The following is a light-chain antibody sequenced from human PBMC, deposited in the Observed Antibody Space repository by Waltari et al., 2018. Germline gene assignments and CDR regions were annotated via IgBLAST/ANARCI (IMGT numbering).Light chain of an antibody. CDR1: SSDVGGYNY. V-gene: IGLV2-14*01. CDR2: EVS. CDR3: SSYTSSSTLA. Sequence: QSALTQPASVSGSPGQSITISCAGTSSDVGGYNYVSWYQQHPGKAPKLMIYEVSNRPAGFSNRFSGSKSGNTASLTISGLQAEDEADYYCSSYTSSSTLAFGGGTKLTVL. J-gene: IGLJ2*01.